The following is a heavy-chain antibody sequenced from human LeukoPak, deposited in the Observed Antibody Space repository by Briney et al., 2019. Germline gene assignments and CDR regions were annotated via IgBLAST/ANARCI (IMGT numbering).Heavy chain of an antibody. CDR2: VRDNGES. CDR3: ARQPANTAAFDI. Sequence: SETLSLTCSVSGGSISNYHWSWIRQPPGKGLEWIAYVRDNGESNYNPSLKSRVAISLDTANNQISLRLNFVTAADTAIYYCARQPANTAAFDIWGLGTMVTVSS. J-gene: IGHJ3*02. CDR1: GGSISNYH. V-gene: IGHV4-59*08. D-gene: IGHD5-18*01.